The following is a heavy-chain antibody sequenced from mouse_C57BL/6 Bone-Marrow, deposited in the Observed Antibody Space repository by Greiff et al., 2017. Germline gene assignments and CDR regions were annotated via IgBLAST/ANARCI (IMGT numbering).Heavy chain of an antibody. Sequence: VQLQQSGAELVKPGASVKLSCTASGYTFTSYWMQWVKQRPGQGLEWIGEIDPSDSSTNYNQKFKGKATLTVDTSSSTAYMQLSSLTSEDSAVYYCAREGVLLRPFAYWGQGTLVTVSA. J-gene: IGHJ3*01. D-gene: IGHD1-1*01. V-gene: IGHV1-50*01. CDR3: AREGVLLRPFAY. CDR2: IDPSDSST. CDR1: GYTFTSYW.